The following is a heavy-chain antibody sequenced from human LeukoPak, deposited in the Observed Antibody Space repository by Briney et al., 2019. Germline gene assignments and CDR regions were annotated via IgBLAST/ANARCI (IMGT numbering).Heavy chain of an antibody. CDR1: GGTFSSYA. D-gene: IGHD1-26*01. CDR2: IIPILGIA. J-gene: IGHJ4*02. V-gene: IGHV1-69*04. Sequence: SVXVSXKASGGTFSSYAISWVRQAPGQGLEWMGRIIPILGIANYAQKFQGRVTITADKPTSTAYMELSSLRSEDTAVYYCARVSGSYGGIDYWGQGTLVTVSS. CDR3: ARVSGSYGGIDY.